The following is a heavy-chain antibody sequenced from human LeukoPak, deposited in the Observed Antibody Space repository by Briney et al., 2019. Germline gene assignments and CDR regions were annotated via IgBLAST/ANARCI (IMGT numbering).Heavy chain of an antibody. CDR1: GGSISSSDYY. CDR3: AREGIVGATKNWFDP. Sequence: PSETLSLTCTVSGGSISSSDYYWGWIRQPPGKGLEWIGTIYYTGNTYYNPSLKSRVTISVDTSMNQFSLKLSSVTAADTAVYYCAREGIVGATKNWFDPWGQGTLVTVSS. CDR2: IYYTGNT. V-gene: IGHV4-39*07. D-gene: IGHD1-26*01. J-gene: IGHJ5*02.